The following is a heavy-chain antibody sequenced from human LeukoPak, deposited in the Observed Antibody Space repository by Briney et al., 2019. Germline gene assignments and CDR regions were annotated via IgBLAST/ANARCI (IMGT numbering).Heavy chain of an antibody. CDR1: GFTFRSSW. D-gene: IGHD1-26*01. J-gene: IGHJ4*02. Sequence: TGGSLRLSCAASGFTFRSSWMSWVRQAPGKGLEWVTNIKPDGSEKYYVDSVKGRFTISRDNAKNSLFLQMNRLRAEDTALYYCARDTVGVTDYWGQGTLVTVSS. CDR3: ARDTVGVTDY. CDR2: IKPDGSEK. V-gene: IGHV3-7*01.